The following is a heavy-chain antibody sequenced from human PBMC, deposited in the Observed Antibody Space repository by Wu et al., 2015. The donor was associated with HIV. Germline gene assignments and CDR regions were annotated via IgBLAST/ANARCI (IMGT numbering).Heavy chain of an antibody. Sequence: QVQLVQSGAEVKKPGASVKVSCKASGYTFTDFYIHWVRQAPGQGLEWMGWIKPSSGLINYAPKFQGRVTLTRDTSINTAYMDLSRLTSDDTSIYYCARDPWARTKSEGLGLGLNFYYFGLDVWGQGTTVTVSS. V-gene: IGHV1-2*02. CDR2: IKPSSGLI. CDR1: GYTFTDFY. CDR3: ARDPWARTKSEGLGLGLNFYYFGLDV. D-gene: IGHD7-27*01. J-gene: IGHJ6*02.